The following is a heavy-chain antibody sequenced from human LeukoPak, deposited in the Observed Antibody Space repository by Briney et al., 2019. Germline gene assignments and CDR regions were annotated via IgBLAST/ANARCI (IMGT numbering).Heavy chain of an antibody. D-gene: IGHD7-27*01. CDR3: AREGLTGDGENY. CDR1: GGSISSGSYY. Sequence: PSQTLSLTCTVSGGSISSGSYYWSWIRQPAGKGLEWIGRIYTSGSTNYNPSLKSRVTISVDTSKNQFSLKLSSVTAADTAVYYCAREGLTGDGENYWGQGSLVTVSS. V-gene: IGHV4-61*02. J-gene: IGHJ4*02. CDR2: IYTSGST.